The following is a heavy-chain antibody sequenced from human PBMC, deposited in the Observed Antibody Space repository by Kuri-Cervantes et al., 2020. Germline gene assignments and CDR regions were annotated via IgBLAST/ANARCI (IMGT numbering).Heavy chain of an antibody. Sequence: ASVKVSCKVSVNTFSYYDINWVRQATGQGLEWMGWMNPNSGNTGYAQKFQGRVTMTRNSSINTAYMDLSGLSSEDTAVYYCARDGPMVGGTWFDPWGQGTLVTVSS. CDR1: VNTFSYYD. CDR2: MNPNSGNT. V-gene: IGHV1-8*02. J-gene: IGHJ5*02. D-gene: IGHD3-10*01. CDR3: ARDGPMVGGTWFDP.